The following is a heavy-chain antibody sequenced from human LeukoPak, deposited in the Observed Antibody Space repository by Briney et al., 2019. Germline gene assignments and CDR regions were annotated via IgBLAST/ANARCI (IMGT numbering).Heavy chain of an antibody. D-gene: IGHD3-10*01. CDR3: ARVVRGDYYYYYYYMDV. V-gene: IGHV4-38-2*02. CDR2: IYHSGST. Sequence: PSETLSLTCTVSGYSISSGYYWGWIRQPPGKGLEWIGSIYHSGSTNYNPSLKSRVTVSVDTSKNQFSLKLSSVTAADTAVYYCARVVRGDYYYYYYYMDVWGKGTTVTVSS. CDR1: GYSISSGYY. J-gene: IGHJ6*03.